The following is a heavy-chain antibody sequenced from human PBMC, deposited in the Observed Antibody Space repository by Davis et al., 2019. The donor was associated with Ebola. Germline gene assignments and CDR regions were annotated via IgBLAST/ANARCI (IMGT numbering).Heavy chain of an antibody. CDR1: GGSISSSSYY. D-gene: IGHD3-10*01. V-gene: IGHV4-39*01. CDR3: ARSIWFGERWFDP. Sequence: SETLSLTCTVSGGSISSSSYYWGWIRQPPWKGLEWIGSIYYSGSTYYNPSLKSRVTISVDTSKNQFSLKLSSVTAADTAVYYCARSIWFGERWFDPWGQGTLVTVSS. CDR2: IYYSGST. J-gene: IGHJ5*02.